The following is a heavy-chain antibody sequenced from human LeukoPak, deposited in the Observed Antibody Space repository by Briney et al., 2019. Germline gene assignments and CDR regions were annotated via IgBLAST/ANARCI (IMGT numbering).Heavy chain of an antibody. CDR1: GFTVSSNY. CDR3: ATRAEDCSGGSCYLGSGAYDAFDI. Sequence: GSLRLSCAASGFTVSSNYMSWVRQPPGKGLEWIGEINHSGSTNYNPSLKSRVTISVDTSKNQFSLKLSSVTAADTAVYYCATRAEDCSGGSCYLGSGAYDAFDIWGQGTMVTVSS. J-gene: IGHJ3*02. V-gene: IGHV4-34*08. D-gene: IGHD2-15*01. CDR2: INHSGST.